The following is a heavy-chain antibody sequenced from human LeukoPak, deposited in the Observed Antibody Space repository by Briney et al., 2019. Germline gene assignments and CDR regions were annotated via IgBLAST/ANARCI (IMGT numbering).Heavy chain of an antibody. V-gene: IGHV4-30-4*08. CDR1: GGSISSGGYY. Sequence: SETLSLTCTVSGGSISSGGYYWSWIRQHPGKGLEWIGYIYYSGSTYYNPSLKSRVTISVDTSKNQFSLKLSSVTAADTAVYYCASSPVLLFGNAFDIWGQGTMVTVSS. CDR2: IYYSGST. D-gene: IGHD3-10*01. J-gene: IGHJ3*02. CDR3: ASSPVLLFGNAFDI.